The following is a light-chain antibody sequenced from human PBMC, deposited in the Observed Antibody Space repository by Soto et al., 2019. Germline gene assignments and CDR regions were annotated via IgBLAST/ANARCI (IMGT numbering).Light chain of an antibody. CDR2: AAS. J-gene: IGKJ1*01. CDR1: QGISSY. Sequence: AIRMTQSPSSLSASTGDRVTITCRASQGISSYLAWYQQKPGKAPKLLIYAASTLQSGVPSRFSGSGSGTDFTLTISCLQSEDFATYYRQQYYSYPPWTFGQGTKVDIK. CDR3: QQYYSYPPWT. V-gene: IGKV1-8*01.